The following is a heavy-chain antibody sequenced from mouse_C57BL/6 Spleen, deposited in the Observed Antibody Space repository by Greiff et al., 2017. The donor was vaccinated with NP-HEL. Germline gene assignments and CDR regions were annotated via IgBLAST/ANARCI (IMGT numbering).Heavy chain of an antibody. CDR1: GFTFSNYW. J-gene: IGHJ2*01. CDR2: IRLKSDNYAT. D-gene: IGHD2-4*01. Sequence: EVKLVESGGGLVQPGGSMKLSCVASGFTFSNYWMNWVRQSPEKGLEWVAQIRLKSDNYATHYAESVKGRFTISRDDSKSSVYLQMNNLRAEDTGIYYCTIYYDYDAGVYYFDYWGQGTTLTVSS. V-gene: IGHV6-3*01. CDR3: TIYYDYDAGVYYFDY.